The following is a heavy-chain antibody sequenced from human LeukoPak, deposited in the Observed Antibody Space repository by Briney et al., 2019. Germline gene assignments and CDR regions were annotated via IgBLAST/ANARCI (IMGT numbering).Heavy chain of an antibody. V-gene: IGHV4-4*07. CDR1: GGSISSYY. D-gene: IGHD3-10*01. Sequence: SETLSLTCTVSGGSISSYYWSWIRQPAGKGLEWIGRIYTSRSTNYNPSLKSRVTISVDKSKNQFSLKLSSVTAADTAVYYCARDYYRSGSLYYFDYWGQGTLVTVSS. CDR3: ARDYYRSGSLYYFDY. J-gene: IGHJ4*02. CDR2: IYTSRST.